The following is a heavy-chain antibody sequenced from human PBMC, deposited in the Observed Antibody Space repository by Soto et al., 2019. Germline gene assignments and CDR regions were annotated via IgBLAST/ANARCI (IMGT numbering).Heavy chain of an antibody. CDR1: GGSFSGYY. J-gene: IGHJ3*02. CDR2: INHSGST. Sequence: SETLSLTCAVYGGSFSGYYWSWIRQPPGKGLEWIGEINHSGSTNYNPSLKSRVTISVDTSKNQFSLKLSSVTAADMAVYYCASEKRGYCSGGSCYRPSDAFDIWGQGTMVTVSS. D-gene: IGHD2-15*01. CDR3: ASEKRGYCSGGSCYRPSDAFDI. V-gene: IGHV4-34*01.